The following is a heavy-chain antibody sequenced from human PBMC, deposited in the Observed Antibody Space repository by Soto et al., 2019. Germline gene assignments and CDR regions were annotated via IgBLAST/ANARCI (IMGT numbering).Heavy chain of an antibody. CDR2: IDGAAATT. J-gene: IGHJ4*02. V-gene: IGHV3-74*01. D-gene: IGHD1-26*01. CDR3: ARGGAMGVDY. Sequence: PXGSLRLSCTAAGFTFNNKWMHWVRQAPGKGLVWLSRIDGAAATTNYADSVKGRFTISRDNAKNIVFLHVNGLTDEDTAVYYCARGGAMGVDYWGQGTLVTVSS. CDR1: GFTFNNKW.